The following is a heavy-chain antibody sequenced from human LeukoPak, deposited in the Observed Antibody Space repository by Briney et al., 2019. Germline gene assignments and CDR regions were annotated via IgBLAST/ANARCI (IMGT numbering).Heavy chain of an antibody. CDR2: VSYGGSNK. CDR1: GFTFSSYD. J-gene: IGHJ6*03. D-gene: IGHD6-19*01. CDR3: ARGPIYTSGWYYYYYMDV. Sequence: GGSLRLSCAASGFTFSSYDMHWVRQAPGKGLEWVALVSYGGSNKYYADSVKGRLTISRDNSKNTLYLEMNSLRVEDTDVYYCARGPIYTSGWYYYYYMDVWGKGTTVTVSS. V-gene: IGHV3-30*04.